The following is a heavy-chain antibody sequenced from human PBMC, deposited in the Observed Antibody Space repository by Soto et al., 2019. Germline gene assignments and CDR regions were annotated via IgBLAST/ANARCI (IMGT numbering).Heavy chain of an antibody. CDR1: GFTFDDYA. CDR3: AKDMGVARHYHFDY. J-gene: IGHJ4*02. D-gene: IGHD3-3*01. V-gene: IGHV3-9*01. Sequence: GGSLRLSCAASGFTFDDYAMHWVRQAPGKGLEWVSGISWNSGSIGYADSVKGRFTISRDNAKNSLYLQMNSLRAEDTALYYCAKDMGVARHYHFDYWGQGTLVTVSS. CDR2: ISWNSGSI.